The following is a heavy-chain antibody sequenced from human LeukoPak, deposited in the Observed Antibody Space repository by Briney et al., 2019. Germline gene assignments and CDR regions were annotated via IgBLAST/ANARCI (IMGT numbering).Heavy chain of an antibody. CDR2: IIPSGGTT. Sequence: PGGSLRLSCAASGFTFDDYGMNWVRQAPGKGLEWVSGIIPSGGTTYYADSVKGRFTISRDNSQNTMYLQMNSLRAEDTALYFCAKDSGWILFDDWGQGTLVTVSS. CDR1: GFTFDDYG. J-gene: IGHJ4*02. D-gene: IGHD2-2*03. CDR3: AKDSGWILFDD. V-gene: IGHV3-23*01.